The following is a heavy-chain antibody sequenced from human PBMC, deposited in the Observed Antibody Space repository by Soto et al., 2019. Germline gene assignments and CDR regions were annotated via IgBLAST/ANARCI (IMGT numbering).Heavy chain of an antibody. CDR3: ARSRQRGYSYVPDPDY. D-gene: IGHD5-18*01. J-gene: IGHJ4*02. Sequence: EDLTLTSADYGATFTGYYCSTIRQPPGKGLEWIGEINHSGSTNYNPSLKSRVTISVDTSKNQLSLKLSSVTAADTAVYYCARSRQRGYSYVPDPDYWGQAT. CDR1: GATFTGYY. V-gene: IGHV4-34*01. CDR2: INHSGST.